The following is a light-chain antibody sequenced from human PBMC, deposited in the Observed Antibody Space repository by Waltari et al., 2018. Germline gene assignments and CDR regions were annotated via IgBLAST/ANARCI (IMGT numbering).Light chain of an antibody. Sequence: EIVLTQSPAILSFSPGERATLSCRASQIVGTFLAWYQHRPGQSPRLLIYDASYRATGIPARFSGSGSETDFTLTISSLQPEDFAVYYCQQRRNWPLTFGGGT. J-gene: IGKJ4*01. CDR1: QIVGTF. CDR2: DAS. CDR3: QQRRNWPLT. V-gene: IGKV3-11*01.